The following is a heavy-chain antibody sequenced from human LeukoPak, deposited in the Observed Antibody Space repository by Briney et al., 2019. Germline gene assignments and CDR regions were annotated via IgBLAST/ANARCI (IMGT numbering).Heavy chain of an antibody. J-gene: IGHJ4*02. D-gene: IGHD6-13*01. CDR2: IYYSGST. V-gene: IGHV4-59*11. Sequence: SETLSLTCTVSGGSISSHYWSWIRQPPGKGLEWIGYIYYSGSTNYNPSLKSRVTISVDTSKNQFSLKLSSVTAADTAVYYCARSDRLSWYYFDYWGQGTLVPVSS. CDR3: ARSDRLSWYYFDY. CDR1: GGSISSHY.